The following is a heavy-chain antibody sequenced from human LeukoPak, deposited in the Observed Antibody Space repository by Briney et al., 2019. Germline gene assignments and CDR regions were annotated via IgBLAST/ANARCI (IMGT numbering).Heavy chain of an antibody. Sequence: GRSLRLSCAASGFTFSSYGMHWVRQAPGKGLEWVAVIWYDGSNKYYADSVKGRFTISRDNSKNTLYLQMNSLRAEDTAVYYCARDRTKSDAFDIWGQGTMVTVSS. CDR2: IWYDGSNK. J-gene: IGHJ3*02. V-gene: IGHV3-33*01. CDR3: ARDRTKSDAFDI. CDR1: GFTFSSYG.